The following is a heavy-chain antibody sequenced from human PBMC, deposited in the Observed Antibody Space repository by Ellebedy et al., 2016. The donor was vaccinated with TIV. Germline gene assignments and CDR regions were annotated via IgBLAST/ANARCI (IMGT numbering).Heavy chain of an antibody. CDR3: ASWDFDY. CDR2: IWYDGSIK. V-gene: IGHV3-33*01. D-gene: IGHD7-27*01. J-gene: IGHJ4*02. Sequence: PGGSLRLSCAASGLTFSDYVMHWVRQAPDKGLEWVAVIWYDGSIKYLADSVKGRFTISRDNFNNTLYLQMNSLRAEDTAVYWCASWDFDYWGQGTLVTVSS. CDR1: GLTFSDYV.